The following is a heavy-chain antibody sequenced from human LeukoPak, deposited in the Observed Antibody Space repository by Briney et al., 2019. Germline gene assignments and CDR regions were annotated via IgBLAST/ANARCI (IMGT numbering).Heavy chain of an antibody. J-gene: IGHJ4*02. CDR3: EKFPSTVPTKYFDY. V-gene: IGHV3-23*01. CDR2: ISGSGGTT. CDR1: GFTFSSYG. Sequence: GGSLRLSCAASGFTFSSYGMSWVRQAPGKGLEWVSIISGSGGTTYYADSVKGRFTISRDNSKNTLYLQMNSLRAEDTAIYYCEKFPSTVPTKYFDYWGQGTLVTVSS. D-gene: IGHD2-2*01.